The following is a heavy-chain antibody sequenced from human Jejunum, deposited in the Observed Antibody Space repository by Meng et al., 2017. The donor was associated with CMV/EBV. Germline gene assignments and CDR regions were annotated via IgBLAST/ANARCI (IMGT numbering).Heavy chain of an antibody. Sequence: IACSASGYTFTSYWIDWVRQTPGKGLEWMGIIYPSDSDTTYSSSFQGQVTISDDKSTSTAYLQWSSLKPSDTAVYYCARRYSGNYFDYWGQGTLVTVSS. CDR1: GYTFTSYW. CDR3: ARRYSGNYFDY. CDR2: IYPSDSDT. J-gene: IGHJ4*02. V-gene: IGHV5-51*01. D-gene: IGHD1-26*01.